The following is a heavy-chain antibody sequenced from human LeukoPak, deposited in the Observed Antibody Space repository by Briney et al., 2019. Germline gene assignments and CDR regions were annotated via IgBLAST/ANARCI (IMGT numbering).Heavy chain of an antibody. J-gene: IGHJ4*02. Sequence: ASVKVSCLPSVGTFSNYAISLVGQAPGQGLEWMGGIIPIFGTANYAQKFQGRVTITADESTSTAYMELSSLRSEDTTVYYCAGKLKYYGSGSLRSDNSGQGTLVTVSS. CDR1: VGTFSNYA. V-gene: IGHV1-69*01. D-gene: IGHD3-10*01. CDR2: IIPIFGTA. CDR3: AGKLKYYGSGSLRSDN.